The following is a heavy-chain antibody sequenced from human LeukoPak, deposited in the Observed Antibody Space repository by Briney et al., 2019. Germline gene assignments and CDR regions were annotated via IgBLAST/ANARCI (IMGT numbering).Heavy chain of an antibody. CDR2: ISGSGGST. CDR1: GFTFSSYG. CDR3: ARGFDGLRLKGQYFDY. Sequence: HAGGSLRLSCAASGFTFSSYGMSWVRQAPGKGLEWVSAISGSGGSTYYADSVKGRFTISRDNSKNTLYLQMNSLRAEDTAVYYCARGFDGLRLKGQYFDYWGQGTLVTVSS. V-gene: IGHV3-23*01. J-gene: IGHJ4*02. D-gene: IGHD5/OR15-5a*01.